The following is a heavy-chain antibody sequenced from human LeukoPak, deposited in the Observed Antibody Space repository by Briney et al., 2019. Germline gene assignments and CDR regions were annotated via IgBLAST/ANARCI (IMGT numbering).Heavy chain of an antibody. Sequence: GGSLRLSCGASGFTFSNYGMHWVRQAPGKGLEWVAFIRFDGNNKYYADSVKGRFTISRDNAKNSLYLQMNSLRAEDTAVYYCARARSYYYMDVWGKGTTVTVS. CDR2: IRFDGNNK. J-gene: IGHJ6*03. V-gene: IGHV3-30*02. CDR3: ARARSYYYMDV. CDR1: GFTFSNYG.